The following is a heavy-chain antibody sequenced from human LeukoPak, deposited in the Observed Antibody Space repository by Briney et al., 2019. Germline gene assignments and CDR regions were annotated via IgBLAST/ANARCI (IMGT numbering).Heavy chain of an antibody. CDR1: GGSISRYF. Sequence: SETLSLTCTVSGGSISRYFWSWMRQSPGKGLEWIGDIYTSGSTNYSPSLESRVTMSVDTSKNQVSLNLSSVTAADSAVYYCARHGSYCSGSSCYSRRLYYFDYWGQGALVSVFS. V-gene: IGHV4-4*09. CDR3: ARHGSYCSGSSCYSRRLYYFDY. CDR2: IYTSGST. J-gene: IGHJ4*02. D-gene: IGHD2-2*01.